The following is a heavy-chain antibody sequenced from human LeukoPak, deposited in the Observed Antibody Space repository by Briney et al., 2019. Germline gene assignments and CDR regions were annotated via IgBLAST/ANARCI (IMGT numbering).Heavy chain of an antibody. Sequence: PSETLSLTCTVSGGAITSSNNYWGWIRQPPGKGLEWIGSVDHSGTTFLNPSLKSRVTISVDTSMNQFSLNLISVTAADTAVYYCARDDAYYWGQGTLVTVSS. CDR2: VDHSGTT. D-gene: IGHD3-16*01. CDR3: ARDDAYY. V-gene: IGHV4-39*07. CDR1: GGAITSSNNY. J-gene: IGHJ4*02.